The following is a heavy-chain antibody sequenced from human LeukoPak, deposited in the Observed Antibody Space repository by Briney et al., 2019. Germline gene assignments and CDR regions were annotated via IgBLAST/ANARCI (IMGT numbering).Heavy chain of an antibody. J-gene: IGHJ2*01. CDR2: IYSGGST. CDR3: ARGKQWLPWGAWYFDL. D-gene: IGHD6-19*01. CDR1: GFTFSSYA. V-gene: IGHV3-66*01. Sequence: GGSLRLSCAASGFTFSSYAMSWVRQAPGKGLEWVSVIYSGGSTYYADSVKGRFTISRDNSKNTLYLQMNSLRAEDTAVYYCARGKQWLPWGAWYFDLWGRGTLVTVSS.